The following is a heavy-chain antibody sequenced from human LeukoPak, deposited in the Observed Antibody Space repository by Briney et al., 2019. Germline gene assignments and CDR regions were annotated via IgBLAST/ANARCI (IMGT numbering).Heavy chain of an antibody. CDR1: GGSISNYY. J-gene: IGHJ4*02. CDR2: IYTSGST. Sequence: SETLSLTCTVSGGSISNYYWSWIRQPAGKGLEWIGRIYTSGSTYYNPSLGSRVTMSVDTSKNQFSLKLSSVTAADTAVYYCVRDAYYYDSSGYNICDYWGQGTLVTVSS. CDR3: VRDAYYYDSSGYNICDY. V-gene: IGHV4-4*07. D-gene: IGHD3-22*01.